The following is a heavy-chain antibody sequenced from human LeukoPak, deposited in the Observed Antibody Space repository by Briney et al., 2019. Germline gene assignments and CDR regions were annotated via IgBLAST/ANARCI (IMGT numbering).Heavy chain of an antibody. CDR2: FDPEDGET. CDR3: ATPIAAAGGHDY. J-gene: IGHJ4*02. CDR1: GYTLTELS. D-gene: IGHD6-13*01. Sequence: ASVKVSCKVSGYTLTELSMHWVRQAPGKGLEWMGGFDPEDGETIYAQKFQGRVTMTEDASTDTAYMELSSLRSEDTAVYYCATPIAAAGGHDYWGQGTLVTVSS. V-gene: IGHV1-24*01.